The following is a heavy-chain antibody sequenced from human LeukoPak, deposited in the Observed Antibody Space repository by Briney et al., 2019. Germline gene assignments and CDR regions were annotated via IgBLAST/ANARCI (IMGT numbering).Heavy chain of an antibody. CDR2: IWYDESNK. Sequence: PGGSLRLSCAAPGITFSSFGMHWLRQAPGKGLEWVAFIWYDESNKYYADSVKGRFTISRDNSKNTLYLQMNSLRAEDTAVYYCARDGTLTAGPFDPWGRGTLVTVSS. D-gene: IGHD1-1*01. V-gene: IGHV3-33*01. J-gene: IGHJ5*02. CDR3: ARDGTLTAGPFDP. CDR1: GITFSSFG.